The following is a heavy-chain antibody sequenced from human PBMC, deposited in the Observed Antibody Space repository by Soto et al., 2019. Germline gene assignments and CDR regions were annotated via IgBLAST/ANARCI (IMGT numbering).Heavy chain of an antibody. Sequence: GSLRLSCAASGFTFSSYGMHWVRQAPGKGLEWVAVISYDGSNKYYADSVKGRFTISRDNSKNTLYLQMNSLRAEDTAVYYCANIVDYWGQGTLVTVSS. CDR2: ISYDGSNK. J-gene: IGHJ4*02. V-gene: IGHV3-30*18. CDR3: ANIVDY. CDR1: GFTFSSYG.